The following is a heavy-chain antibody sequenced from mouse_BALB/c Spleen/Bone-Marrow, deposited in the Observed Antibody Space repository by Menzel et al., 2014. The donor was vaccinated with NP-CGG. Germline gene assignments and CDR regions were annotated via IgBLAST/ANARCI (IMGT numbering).Heavy chain of an antibody. CDR2: INPSNGGT. V-gene: IGHV1S81*02. CDR1: GYTFTSYY. CDR3: TRLSLLRGYFDY. D-gene: IGHD1-2*01. Sequence: QLQESGAELVKPGTSVKLSCKASGYTFTSYYIYWVKQRPGQGLKWIGEINPSNGGTNFNEKFKSKATLTVDKSSSTAYMQLSSLTSEDSAVYYCTRLSLLRGYFDYWGQGTTLTVSS. J-gene: IGHJ2*01.